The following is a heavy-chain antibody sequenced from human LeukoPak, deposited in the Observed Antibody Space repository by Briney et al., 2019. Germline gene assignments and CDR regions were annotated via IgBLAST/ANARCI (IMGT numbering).Heavy chain of an antibody. J-gene: IGHJ4*02. V-gene: IGHV3-7*03. D-gene: IGHD6-13*01. CDR1: GFTFSSYW. CDR2: IDQDGTEK. Sequence: PGGSLRLSCAASGFTFSSYWMSWVRQAPGEGLAWVAKIDQDGTEKAYVDSVRGRFTISRDNAKNSLFLQMNSLRAEDTAVYYCARGPLIAAAGTWWGQGTLVTVSS. CDR3: ARGPLIAAAGTW.